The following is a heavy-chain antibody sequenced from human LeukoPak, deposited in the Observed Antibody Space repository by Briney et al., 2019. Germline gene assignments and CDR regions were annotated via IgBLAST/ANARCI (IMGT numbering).Heavy chain of an antibody. Sequence: SETLSLTCTVSGGSISSADYYWSWFRQPPGKGLEWIGYIYYSGTTYYNPSLRSRVSLSVDPSKNQFSLRLNSVAAADTAVYYCARKRYDDPYFFDYWGQGTLVTVSS. CDR2: IYYSGTT. D-gene: IGHD3-22*01. CDR1: GGSISSADYY. J-gene: IGHJ4*02. V-gene: IGHV4-30-4*01. CDR3: ARKRYDDPYFFDY.